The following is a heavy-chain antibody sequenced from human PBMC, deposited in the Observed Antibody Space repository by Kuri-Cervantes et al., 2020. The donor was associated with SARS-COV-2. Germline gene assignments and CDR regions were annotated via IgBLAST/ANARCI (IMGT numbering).Heavy chain of an antibody. Sequence: GGSLRLSWKGYGYSFTSYWIGWVRQMPGKGLEWMGIIYPGDSDTRYSPSFQGQVTISADKSIGTAYLQWSSLKASDTAMYYCARSQSSSWQSDAFDIWGQGTMVTVSS. CDR1: GYSFTSYW. J-gene: IGHJ3*02. CDR2: IYPGDSDT. V-gene: IGHV5-51*01. D-gene: IGHD6-13*01. CDR3: ARSQSSSWQSDAFDI.